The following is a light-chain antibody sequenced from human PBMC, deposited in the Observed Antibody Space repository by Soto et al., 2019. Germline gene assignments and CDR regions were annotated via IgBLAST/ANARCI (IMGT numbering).Light chain of an antibody. J-gene: IGLJ1*01. CDR1: SSDVGGYNY. CDR2: DVS. Sequence: QAVVTQPACMSGSPGQSITISCTGTSSDVGGYNYVSWFQHHPGKAPKVMIYDVSNRPSGVSNRFSGSKSGNTASLPISGLQAEDEADYYRGSYAGTHIVFGTGTKLTVL. V-gene: IGLV2-14*03. CDR3: GSYAGTHIV.